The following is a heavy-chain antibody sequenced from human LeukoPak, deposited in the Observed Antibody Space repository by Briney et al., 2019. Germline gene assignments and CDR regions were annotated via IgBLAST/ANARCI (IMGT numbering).Heavy chain of an antibody. Sequence: GGSLRLSCAASGFTFSSYWMTWVRQAPGGGLEWVANIKQDGSEKYYVDSVKGRFTISRDNAKNALDLQMNSLRGEGTAVYYCATPTSGTWHFDYWGQGTLVTVSS. CDR1: GFTFSSYW. CDR3: ATPTSGTWHFDY. CDR2: IKQDGSEK. V-gene: IGHV3-7*01. D-gene: IGHD6-13*01. J-gene: IGHJ4*02.